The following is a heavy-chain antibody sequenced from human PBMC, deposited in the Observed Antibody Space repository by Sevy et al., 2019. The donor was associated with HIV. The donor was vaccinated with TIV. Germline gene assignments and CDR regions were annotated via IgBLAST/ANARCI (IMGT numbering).Heavy chain of an antibody. Sequence: GGSLRLSCAASGLTFSSYAMHWIRQAPGKGLEWVAVISYDGSNKYYADSVKGRFTISRDNSKNTLYLQMNSLRAEDTAVYYCARDVGAFDIWGQGTMVTVSS. CDR1: GLTFSSYA. V-gene: IGHV3-30-3*01. J-gene: IGHJ3*02. CDR2: ISYDGSNK. D-gene: IGHD3-10*01. CDR3: ARDVGAFDI.